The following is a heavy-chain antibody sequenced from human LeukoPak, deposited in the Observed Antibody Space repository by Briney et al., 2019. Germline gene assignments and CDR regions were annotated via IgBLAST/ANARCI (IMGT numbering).Heavy chain of an antibody. CDR3: ARVLRLPPGGRVEHPAFDY. Sequence: SETLSLTCTVSGGSISSYYWSWIRQPPGKGLEWIGYIYYSGSTNYNPSLKSRVTISVDTSKNQFSLKLSSVTAADTAVYYCARVLRLPPGGRVEHPAFDYWAREPWSPSPQ. V-gene: IGHV4-59*01. CDR2: IYYSGST. J-gene: IGHJ4*02. CDR1: GGSISSYY. D-gene: IGHD1/OR15-1a*01.